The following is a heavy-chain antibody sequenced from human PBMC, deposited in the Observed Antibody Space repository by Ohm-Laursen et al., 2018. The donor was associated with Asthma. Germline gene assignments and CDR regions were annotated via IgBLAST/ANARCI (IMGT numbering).Heavy chain of an antibody. V-gene: IGHV1-69*01. Sequence: SSVKVSCKASGGTFSSYAISWVRQAPGQGLEWMGGIIPIFGTANYAQKFQGRVTITADESTSTAYMELSSLRSEDTAVYYCARDRKYYDFWSGQSIGVHYYYYYGMDVWGQGTTVTVSS. CDR1: GGTFSSYA. CDR2: IIPIFGTA. CDR3: ARDRKYYDFWSGQSIGVHYYYYYGMDV. D-gene: IGHD3-3*01. J-gene: IGHJ6*02.